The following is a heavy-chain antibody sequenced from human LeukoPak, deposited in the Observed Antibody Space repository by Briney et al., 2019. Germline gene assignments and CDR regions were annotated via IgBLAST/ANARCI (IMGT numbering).Heavy chain of an antibody. CDR3: ARDLQDSDIVVVPAAIFI. J-gene: IGHJ4*02. Sequence: PGGSLRLSCAASGFTVSSNYMSWVRQAPGKGLEWVSVIYSGGSTYYADSVKGRFTISRDNAKNSLYLQMDSLRAEDTAVYYCARDLQDSDIVVVPAAIFIWGQGTLVTVSS. CDR1: GFTVSSNY. CDR2: IYSGGST. D-gene: IGHD2-2*02. V-gene: IGHV3-53*01.